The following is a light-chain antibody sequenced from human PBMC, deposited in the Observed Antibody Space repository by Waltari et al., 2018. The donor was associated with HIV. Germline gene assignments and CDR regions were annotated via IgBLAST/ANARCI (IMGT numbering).Light chain of an antibody. CDR2: AAS. V-gene: IGKV1-NL1*01. CDR1: QGIGNF. Sequence: DIQMSQSPSSLSASVGDRVTITCRASQGIGNFLAWYQQKPGGALKLLLTAASTLETGVPSRFSGSASGMAFTLTINSLQPEDFGTYYCQQYFDVPVTFGQGTKVEIK. J-gene: IGKJ1*01. CDR3: QQYFDVPVT.